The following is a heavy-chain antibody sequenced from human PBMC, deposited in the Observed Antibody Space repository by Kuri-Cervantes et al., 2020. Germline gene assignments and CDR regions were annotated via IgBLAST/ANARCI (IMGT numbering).Heavy chain of an antibody. Sequence: GESLKISCAASGFTVSSNYMSWVRQAPGKGLEWVSAISGSGGSTYYADSVKGLFTISRDNAKNSLYLQMNSLRAEDTAVYYCARASTNAFDIWGQGTMVTVSS. V-gene: IGHV3-23*01. CDR2: ISGSGGST. J-gene: IGHJ3*02. CDR1: GFTVSSNY. D-gene: IGHD2-2*01. CDR3: ARASTNAFDI.